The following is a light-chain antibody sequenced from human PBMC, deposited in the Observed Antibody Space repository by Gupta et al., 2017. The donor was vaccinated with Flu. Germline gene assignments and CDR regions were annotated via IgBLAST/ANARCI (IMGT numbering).Light chain of an antibody. CDR1: QSLLHSLGHHS. Sequence: DIVMTQSPLSLPVTPGEPASISCRSSQSLLHSLGHHSLHWYLQKPGQSPYLLIYKASIRASGVPDRFSGGGSGTYFTLKISRVEAEDVGVYYCMHALEPPYIFGQGTKLEIK. V-gene: IGKV2-28*01. CDR3: MHALEPPYI. J-gene: IGKJ2*01. CDR2: KAS.